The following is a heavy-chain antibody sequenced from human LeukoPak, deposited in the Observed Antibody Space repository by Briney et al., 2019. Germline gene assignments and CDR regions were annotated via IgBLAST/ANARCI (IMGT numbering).Heavy chain of an antibody. V-gene: IGHV1-18*01. CDR1: GYTFTSYG. CDR2: ISAYSGNT. J-gene: IGHJ4*02. Sequence: GASVKVSCTASGYTFTSYGISWVRQAPGQGLEWMGLISAYSGNTNLAQKLQGTVTMTTDTSTSTAYMELRSLRSDDTAVYFCARGADTGSYGSLVYFDYWGQGTLVTVSS. D-gene: IGHD3-16*01. CDR3: ARGADTGSYGSLVYFDY.